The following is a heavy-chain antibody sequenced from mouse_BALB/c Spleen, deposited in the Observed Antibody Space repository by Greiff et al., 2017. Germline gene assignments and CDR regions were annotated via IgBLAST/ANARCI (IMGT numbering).Heavy chain of an antibody. CDR3: ASLSSYPHFDY. D-gene: IGHD1-1*01. CDR2: ISSGSSTI. V-gene: IGHV5-17*02. CDR1: GFTFSSFG. Sequence: EVKLVESGGGLVQPGGSRKLSCAASGFTFSSFGMHWVRQAPEKGLEWVAYISSGSSTIYYADTVKGRFTISRDNPKNTLFLQMTSLRSEDTAMYYCASLSSYPHFDYWGQGTTLTVSS. J-gene: IGHJ2*01.